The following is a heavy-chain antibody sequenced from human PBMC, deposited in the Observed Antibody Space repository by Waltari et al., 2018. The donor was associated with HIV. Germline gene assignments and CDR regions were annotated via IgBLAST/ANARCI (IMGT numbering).Heavy chain of an antibody. D-gene: IGHD2-8*01. CDR2: ISGDSGRI. CDR3: ARGPLYDWFDP. V-gene: IGHV3-9*01. CDR1: GFIFDDYG. Sequence: EVHLVESGGGLVQPGGSLRLSCAASGFIFDDYGMHWCRQGPGKGREWSAGISGDSGRIGYADSVRGRFTISRDNAKNFVYLQMNSLRGDDTAFYYCARGPLYDWFDPWGQGTLVTVSS. J-gene: IGHJ5*02.